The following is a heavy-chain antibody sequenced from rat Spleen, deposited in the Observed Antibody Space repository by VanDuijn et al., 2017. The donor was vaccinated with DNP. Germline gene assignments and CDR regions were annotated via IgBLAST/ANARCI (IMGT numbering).Heavy chain of an antibody. CDR1: GFTFSDYY. J-gene: IGHJ2*01. V-gene: IGHV5-25*01. Sequence: EVQLVESGGGLVQPGRSLKLSCAASGFTFSDYYMAWVRQAPTKGLEWVASINIGGGNTYYRDSVKGRFTISRDNAKSTLYLQMNSLRSEDTATYYCARGNYPGINTFDYWGQGVMVTVSS. D-gene: IGHD1-4*01. CDR2: INIGGGNT. CDR3: ARGNYPGINTFDY.